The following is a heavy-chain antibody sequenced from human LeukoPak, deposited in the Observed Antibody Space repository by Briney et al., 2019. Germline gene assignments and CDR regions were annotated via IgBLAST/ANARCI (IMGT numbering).Heavy chain of an antibody. D-gene: IGHD2-15*01. J-gene: IGHJ6*03. V-gene: IGHV3-43*01. CDR2: ISWDGGST. CDR1: GFTFDDYT. CDR3: AKAGYCSGGSCYDYMDV. Sequence: HSGGSLRLSCAASGFTFDDYTMHWVRQAPGEGLEWVSLISWDGGSTYYADSVKGRFTISRDNSKNSLYLQMNSLRNEDTALYYCAKAGYCSGGSCYDYMDVWGKGTTVTVSS.